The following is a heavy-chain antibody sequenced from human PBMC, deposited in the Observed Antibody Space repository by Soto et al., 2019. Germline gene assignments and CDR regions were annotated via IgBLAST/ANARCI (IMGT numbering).Heavy chain of an antibody. Sequence: GSLRLSCAAPGFTFCSYAWSRVRQAPRKGPEWVSVIYSGGSTYYADSEKGRFTIYRHNSKNTLYLQMNGLIAVDTTVSYGSTWADYEGVCQRDICGGRTSETVS. CDR2: IYSGGST. J-gene: IGHJ3*02. CDR3: STWADYEGVCQRDI. CDR1: GFTFCSYA. D-gene: IGHD4-17*01. V-gene: IGHV3-53*04.